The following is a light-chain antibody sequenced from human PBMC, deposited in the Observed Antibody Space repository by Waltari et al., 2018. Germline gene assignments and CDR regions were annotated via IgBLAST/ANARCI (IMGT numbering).Light chain of an antibody. CDR2: GVS. Sequence: QSALTQPAAVSGSPGPSITISCTGAGTDIGGFDFVSWYQQHPGEVPQPLISGVSDRPSGISPRFSGSKSGSTASLTISGLQAEDEADYFCASYTNTNTLLIFGGGTKLTVL. V-gene: IGLV2-14*01. CDR3: ASYTNTNTLLI. J-gene: IGLJ2*01. CDR1: GTDIGGFDF.